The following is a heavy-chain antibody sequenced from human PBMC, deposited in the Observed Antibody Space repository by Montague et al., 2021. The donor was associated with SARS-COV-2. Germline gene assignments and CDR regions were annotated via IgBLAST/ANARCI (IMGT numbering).Heavy chain of an antibody. CDR1: GGSISVSSYY. CDR3: ASSPLRTSGANWYDKYFQH. Sequence: SETLSLTCTVSGGSISVSSYYWVWTRQPPGKGLEWIGSIYYGGTADYNPSLKSRVTISVDTSNNQCSLKLTSLTAADTAVYSCASSPLRTSGANWYDKYFQHWGQGTRVTVSS. V-gene: IGHV4-39*07. CDR2: IYYGGTA. D-gene: IGHD1-1*01. J-gene: IGHJ1*01.